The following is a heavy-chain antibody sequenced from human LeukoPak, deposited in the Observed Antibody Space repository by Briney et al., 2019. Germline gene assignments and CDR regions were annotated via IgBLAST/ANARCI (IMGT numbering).Heavy chain of an antibody. Sequence: SQTLSLTCTVSGGSISSGGYYWSWIRQPPGKGLEWIGYIYHSGSTYYNPSLTSRVTILVDRSKNQFSLKLSSVTAADTAVYYCARDVGIAAAGTVYWGQGTLVTVSS. CDR3: ARDVGIAAAGTVY. CDR2: IYHSGST. J-gene: IGHJ4*02. CDR1: GGSISSGGYY. V-gene: IGHV4-30-2*01. D-gene: IGHD6-13*01.